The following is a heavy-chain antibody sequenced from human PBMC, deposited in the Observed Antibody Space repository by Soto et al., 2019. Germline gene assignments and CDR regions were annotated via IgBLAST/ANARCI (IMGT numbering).Heavy chain of an antibody. CDR2: IWYDGSNK. V-gene: IGHV3-33*01. D-gene: IGHD2-2*03. CDR3: ARARPGDPPKTGYCSSTSCRSHRAFDI. J-gene: IGHJ3*02. CDR1: GFTFSSYG. Sequence: GGSLRLSCAASGFTFSSYGMHWVRQAPGKGLEWVAVIWYDGSNKYYADSVKGRFTISRDNSKNTLYLQMNSLRAEDTAVYYCARARPGDPPKTGYCSSTSCRSHRAFDIWGQGTMVTVSS.